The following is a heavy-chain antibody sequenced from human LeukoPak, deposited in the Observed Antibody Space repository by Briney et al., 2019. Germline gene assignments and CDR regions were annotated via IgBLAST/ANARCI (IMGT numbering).Heavy chain of an antibody. V-gene: IGHV6-1*01. J-gene: IGHJ5*02. CDR3: ARSHWNYDNWFDP. Sequence: SQTLSLTCAISGDSVSSNSAAWNWIRQSASRGLEWLVRTYYMSKWYNDYAVSVKSRITINPETSKNQFSLQLKSVTPEDTAVYYCARSHWNYDNWFDPWGQGTLVTVSS. CDR1: GDSVSSNSAA. D-gene: IGHD1-7*01. CDR2: TYYMSKWYN.